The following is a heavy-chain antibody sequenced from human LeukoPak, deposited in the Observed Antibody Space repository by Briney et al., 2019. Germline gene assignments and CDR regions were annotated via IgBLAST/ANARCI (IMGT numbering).Heavy chain of an antibody. CDR3: ARGGGGVSGNSQGYFDY. V-gene: IGHV3-21*01. Sequence: PGGSLRLSCAASGFTLSSSSMNWVRQAPGKGLEWVSSISSSSSYIYYADSLKGRFTISRDNARNSLYLQMNSLRAEDTAVYYCARGGGGVSGNSQGYFDYWGQGTLVTVSS. CDR1: GFTLSSSS. CDR2: ISSSSSYI. D-gene: IGHD4-23*01. J-gene: IGHJ4*02.